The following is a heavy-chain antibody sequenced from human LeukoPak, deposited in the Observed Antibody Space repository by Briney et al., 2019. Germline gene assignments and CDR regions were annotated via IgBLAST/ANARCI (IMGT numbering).Heavy chain of an antibody. J-gene: IGHJ1*01. CDR3: ARASYDSSDYEFFQH. V-gene: IGHV1-2*02. Sequence: ASVKVSCQASGYTFTVYYIHWVRHAPGQGLEWMGWINANSGGTNYAQKCQGRVTMTRDTPISTAYMNRLRSDDTAVYYCARASYDSSDYEFFQHWGQGTLVTVSS. CDR2: INANSGGT. CDR1: GYTFTVYY. D-gene: IGHD3-22*01.